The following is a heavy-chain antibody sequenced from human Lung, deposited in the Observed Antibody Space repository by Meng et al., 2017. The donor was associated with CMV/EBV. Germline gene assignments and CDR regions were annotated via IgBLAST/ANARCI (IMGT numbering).Heavy chain of an antibody. D-gene: IGHD6-19*01. CDR2: ISYDGSNK. Sequence: QVERVESGGGVVQPGRSLRLSCAASGFTFSSYAMHWVRQAPGKGLEWVAVISYDGSNKYYADSVKGRFTISRDNSKNTLYLQMNSLRAEDTAVYYCARGQWHSLDYWGQGTLVTVS. CDR3: ARGQWHSLDY. V-gene: IGHV3-30-3*01. CDR1: GFTFSSYA. J-gene: IGHJ4*02.